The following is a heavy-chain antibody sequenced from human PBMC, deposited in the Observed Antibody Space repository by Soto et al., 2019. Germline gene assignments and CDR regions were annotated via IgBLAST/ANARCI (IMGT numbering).Heavy chain of an antibody. D-gene: IGHD3-22*01. CDR2: INPSGGRT. J-gene: IGHJ4*02. CDR3: AGLYHYDSSGYYDY. Sequence: GASGKVSCKASGNSFTTYYMHWVRQARGQGLEWMGIINPSGGRTTYAQKFQGRVTMTRDTSTSTFHMELSSLTSEDTAVYYCAGLYHYDSSGYYDYWGQGTLVTVSS. CDR1: GNSFTTYY. V-gene: IGHV1-46*01.